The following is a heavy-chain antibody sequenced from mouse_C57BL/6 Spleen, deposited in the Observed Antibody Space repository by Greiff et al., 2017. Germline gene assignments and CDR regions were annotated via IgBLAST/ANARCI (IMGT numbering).Heavy chain of an antibody. Sequence: EVQGVESGGGLVKPGGSLKLSCAASGFTFSSYTMSWVRQTPEKRLEWVATISGGGGNTYYPDSVKGRFTISRDNAKNTLYLQMSSLRSEDTALYYCARHRGYYGSSYYAMDYWGQGTSVTVSS. J-gene: IGHJ4*01. D-gene: IGHD1-1*01. CDR3: ARHRGYYGSSYYAMDY. CDR2: ISGGGGNT. V-gene: IGHV5-9*01. CDR1: GFTFSSYT.